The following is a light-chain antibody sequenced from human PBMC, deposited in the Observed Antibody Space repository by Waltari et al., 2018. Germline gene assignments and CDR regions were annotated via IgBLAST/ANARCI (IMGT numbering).Light chain of an antibody. J-gene: IGLJ3*02. CDR1: NSDIGGYNY. CDR3: SSFTSSATWV. Sequence: QSALTQPASLSGSPRQSITISCTGTNSDIGGYNYVSWYQHHSGKAPKLMILGVSDRPSGVSNRFSDSKSGNTASLTISELQADDEADYYCSSFTSSATWVFGGGTKLTVL. CDR2: GVS. V-gene: IGLV2-14*03.